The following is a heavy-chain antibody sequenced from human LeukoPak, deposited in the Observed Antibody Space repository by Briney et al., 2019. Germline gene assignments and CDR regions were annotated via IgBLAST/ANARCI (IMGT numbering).Heavy chain of an antibody. CDR1: GYTFTGYY. CDR2: INPNSGGT. CDR3: ARAQGYYYDSGGYYIFVY. Sequence: GASVKVSCKASGYTFTGYYMHWVRQAPGQGLEWMGWINPNSGGTNYAQKFQGRVTMTRDTSISTAYMELSRLRSDDTAVYYCARAQGYYYDSGGYYIFVYWGQGTLVTVSS. J-gene: IGHJ4*02. D-gene: IGHD3-22*01. V-gene: IGHV1-2*02.